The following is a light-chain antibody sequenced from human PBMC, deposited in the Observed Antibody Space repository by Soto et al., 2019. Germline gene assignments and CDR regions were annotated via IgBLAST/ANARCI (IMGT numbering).Light chain of an antibody. V-gene: IGKV1-39*01. CDR3: QQSYSTPLT. CDR1: QSISSY. J-gene: IGKJ4*01. CDR2: AAS. Sequence: DIQMTQSPSSLSASVGDRVTITCRASQSISSYLNGYQQKPGKAPKLLIYAASSLQSGVPSRFSGSGSGTDFRLSISSLQPEDFATYYCQQSYSTPLTFGGGTKVEIK.